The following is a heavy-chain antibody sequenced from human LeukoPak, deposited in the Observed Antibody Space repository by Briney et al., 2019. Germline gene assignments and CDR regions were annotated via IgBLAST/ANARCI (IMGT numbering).Heavy chain of an antibody. CDR2: IYNGVPT. V-gene: IGHV4-4*09. CDR3: VQTTGWPGLDY. J-gene: IGHJ4*02. Sequence: SETLSLTCTTSGVSISRFYWSWVRQPPGKGLEWIGNIYNGVPTFFNPSLKSRVTISVDTSRRQFSLELASVTAADTAVYYCVQTTGWPGLDYWGQGILVTVSS. D-gene: IGHD6-19*01. CDR1: GVSISRFY.